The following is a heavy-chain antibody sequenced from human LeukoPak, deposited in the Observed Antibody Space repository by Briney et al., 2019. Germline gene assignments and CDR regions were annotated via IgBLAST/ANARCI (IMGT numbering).Heavy chain of an antibody. Sequence: AGGSLRLSCAASGFTFDDYAMHWVRQAPGKGLEWVSGISWNSGSIGYADSVKGRFTISRDNAKNSLYLQMNSLRAEDTAVYYCARGVRTYDYWGQGTLVTVSS. V-gene: IGHV3-9*01. D-gene: IGHD3-3*01. CDR2: ISWNSGSI. J-gene: IGHJ4*02. CDR3: ARGVRTYDY. CDR1: GFTFDDYA.